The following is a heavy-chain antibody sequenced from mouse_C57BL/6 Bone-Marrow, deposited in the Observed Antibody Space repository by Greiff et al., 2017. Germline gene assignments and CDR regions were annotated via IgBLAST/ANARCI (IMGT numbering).Heavy chain of an antibody. CDR1: GYTFTDYN. CDR3: ARRNYYGSSSFDY. D-gene: IGHD1-1*01. Sequence: EVKLMESGPELVKPGASVKMSCKASGYTFTDYNMHWVKQSHGKSLEWIGYINPNNGGTSYNQKFKGKATLTVNKSSSTAYMELRSLTSEDSAVYYCARRNYYGSSSFDYWGQGTTLTVSS. J-gene: IGHJ2*01. CDR2: INPNNGGT. V-gene: IGHV1-22*01.